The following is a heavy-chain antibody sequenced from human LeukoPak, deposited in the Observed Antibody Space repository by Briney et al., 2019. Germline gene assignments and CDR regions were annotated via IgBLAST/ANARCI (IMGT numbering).Heavy chain of an antibody. CDR2: INQDGAEK. CDR1: GFTFTTYW. Sequence: GESLRLSCAASGFTFTTYWMTWVRQAPGKGLEWVANINQDGAEKYYVDSVKGRFTISRDNAKNSLYLQMNSLRAEDTAVYYCARNYYITWGQGTLVTVSS. CDR3: ARNYYIT. D-gene: IGHD3-22*01. J-gene: IGHJ5*02. V-gene: IGHV3-7*01.